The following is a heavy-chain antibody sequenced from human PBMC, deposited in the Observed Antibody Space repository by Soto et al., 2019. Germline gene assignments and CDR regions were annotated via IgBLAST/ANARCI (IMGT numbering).Heavy chain of an antibody. V-gene: IGHV1-69*01. J-gene: IGHJ4*02. CDR1: GGTFSSYA. CDR3: ARDRAAVVVPAAAPSFDY. CDR2: IIPIFGTA. Sequence: QVQLVQSGAEVKKPGSSVKVSYKASGGTFSSYAISWVRQAPGQGLEWMGGIIPIFGTANYAQKFQGRVTITADESTSTAYMELSSLRSEDTAVYYCARDRAAVVVPAAAPSFDYWGQGTLVTVAS. D-gene: IGHD2-2*01.